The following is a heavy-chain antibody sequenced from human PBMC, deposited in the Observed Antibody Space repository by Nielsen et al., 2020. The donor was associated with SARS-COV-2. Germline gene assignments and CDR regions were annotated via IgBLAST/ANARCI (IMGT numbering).Heavy chain of an antibody. D-gene: IGHD3-3*01. CDR2: IWYDGSNE. J-gene: IGHJ4*02. V-gene: IGHV3-33*01. CDR1: GLIFGTYG. Sequence: GGSLRLSCRASGLIFGTYGMHWVRQAPGKGLEWVAGIWYDGSNENYAESVKGRFTISRVNSNNTLFLQMDSLTADDTAVYFCARLSNFWSGYNDYWGQGTLVIVSS. CDR3: ARLSNFWSGYNDY.